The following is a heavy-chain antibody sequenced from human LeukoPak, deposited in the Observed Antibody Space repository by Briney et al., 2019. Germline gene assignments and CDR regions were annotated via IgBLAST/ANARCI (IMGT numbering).Heavy chain of an antibody. CDR2: ISWNSGSI. J-gene: IGHJ4*02. Sequence: GRSLRLSCAASGFTFDDYAMHWVRQAPGKGLEWVSGISWNSGSIGYADSVKGRFTISRDNAKNSLYLQMNSLRAEDTALYYCAKDNGIAVAGTLDHWGQGTLVTVSS. V-gene: IGHV3-9*01. CDR1: GFTFDDYA. CDR3: AKDNGIAVAGTLDH. D-gene: IGHD6-19*01.